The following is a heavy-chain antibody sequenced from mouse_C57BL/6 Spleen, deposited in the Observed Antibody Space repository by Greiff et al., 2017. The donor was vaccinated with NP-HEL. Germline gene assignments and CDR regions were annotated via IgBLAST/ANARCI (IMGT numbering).Heavy chain of an antibody. CDR3: ARREDNAMDY. D-gene: IGHD3-3*01. CDR2: INPSTGGT. Sequence: DVKLQESGPELVKPGASVKISCKASGYSFTGYYMNWVKQSPEKSLEWIGEINPSTGGTTYNQKFKAKATLTVDKSSSTAYMQLKSLTSEDSAVYYCARREDNAMDYWGQGTSVTVSS. CDR1: GYSFTGYY. J-gene: IGHJ4*01. V-gene: IGHV1-42*01.